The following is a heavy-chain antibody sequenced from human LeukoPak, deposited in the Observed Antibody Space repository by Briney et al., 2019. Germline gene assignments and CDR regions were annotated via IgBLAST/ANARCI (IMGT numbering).Heavy chain of an antibody. CDR3: ARGDTGPTYNSNWYETDY. Sequence: ASVKVSCKASGYTFTNYAINWVRQAPGKGLEWMGWINANTGNPTYALGFTGRFVLSLDTSVSTAYLQISSLKAEDTAVYYCARGDTGPTYNSNWYETDYRGQGTLVTVSS. CDR2: INANTGNP. V-gene: IGHV7-4-1*02. CDR1: GYTFTNYA. J-gene: IGHJ4*02. D-gene: IGHD6-13*01.